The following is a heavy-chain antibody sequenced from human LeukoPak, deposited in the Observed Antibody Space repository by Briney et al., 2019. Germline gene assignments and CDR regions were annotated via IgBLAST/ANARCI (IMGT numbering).Heavy chain of an antibody. CDR1: GFSFSSHG. J-gene: IGHJ4*02. CDR3: ATSDDSSGSD. Sequence: GGSLRLSCAASGFSFSSHGMYWVRQAPGKGLEWVANINLDGSVKHYVDSAKGRFTISRDNAKNSLYLQMNYLRAEDTALYYCATSDDSSGSDWGQGTLVTVSS. D-gene: IGHD3-22*01. CDR2: INLDGSVK. V-gene: IGHV3-7*01.